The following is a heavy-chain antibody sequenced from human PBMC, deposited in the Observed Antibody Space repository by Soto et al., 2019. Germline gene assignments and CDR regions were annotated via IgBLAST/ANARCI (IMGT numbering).Heavy chain of an antibody. J-gene: IGHJ4*02. D-gene: IGHD6-19*01. CDR2: ISGSGGST. V-gene: IGHV3-23*01. Sequence: EVQLLESGGGLVQPGGSLRLSCAASGFTFSSYAMSWVRQAPGKGLEWVSAISGSGGSTYYADSVKGRFTISRDNSKNTLYLQMNSLRAEDTAVYYCAKVRVAVAGTLGGDFDYWGQGTLVTVSS. CDR3: AKVRVAVAGTLGGDFDY. CDR1: GFTFSSYA.